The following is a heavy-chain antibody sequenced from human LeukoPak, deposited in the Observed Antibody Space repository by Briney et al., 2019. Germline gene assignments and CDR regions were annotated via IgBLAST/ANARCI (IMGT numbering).Heavy chain of an antibody. CDR1: GVSISSYY. V-gene: IGHV4-59*01. Sequence: SETLSLTCTVSGVSISSYYGTWIRQPPGKGLEWIGYIYSSGSTNYSPSLKSRVTISIDTSKNQFSLRLSSVTAADTAVCFCARDRGGDYDSSGFQYHFDYWGQGALVTVSS. D-gene: IGHD3-22*01. CDR3: ARDRGGDYDSSGFQYHFDY. CDR2: IYSSGST. J-gene: IGHJ4*02.